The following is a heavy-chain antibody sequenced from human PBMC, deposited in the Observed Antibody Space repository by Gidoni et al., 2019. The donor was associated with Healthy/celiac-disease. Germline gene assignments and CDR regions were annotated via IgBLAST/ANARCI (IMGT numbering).Heavy chain of an antibody. CDR2: IYHSGST. Sequence: QVQLQESGPGLEKPPETLSPTCTVPGSSITSGDYWGWLRQPPGKGLEWIGSIYHSGSTYYNPSLKSRVTISVDTSKNQFSLKLSSVTAADTAVYYCARAGGDYDFWSGYAYGMDVWGQGTTVTVSS. D-gene: IGHD3-3*01. V-gene: IGHV4-38-2*02. CDR1: GSSITSGDY. J-gene: IGHJ6*02. CDR3: ARAGGDYDFWSGYAYGMDV.